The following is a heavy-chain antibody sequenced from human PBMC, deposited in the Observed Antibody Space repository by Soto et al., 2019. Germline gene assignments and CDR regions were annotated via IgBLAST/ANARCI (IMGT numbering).Heavy chain of an antibody. V-gene: IGHV4-39*01. D-gene: IGHD6-13*01. CDR2: IYSTGST. CDR3: XRSSRYGTDV. J-gene: IGHJ6*02. CDR1: GGSIRSSSY. Sequence: QLQLQESGPGLVKPSETLSLTCSVSGGSIRSSSYWGWIRQPPGKGLEWIGSIYSTGSTYYNPSXXXXXXXXXXXXXXXXXXXXXXXXXXXXXXXXXXRSSRYGTDVWGQGTALTVSS.